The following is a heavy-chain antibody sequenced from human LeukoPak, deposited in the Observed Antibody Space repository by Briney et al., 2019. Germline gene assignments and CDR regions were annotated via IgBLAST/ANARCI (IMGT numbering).Heavy chain of an antibody. D-gene: IGHD3-10*01. CDR3: ARGGRITMVRGVISAFDI. CDR1: GYTFTSYA. Sequence: APVKVSCKASGYTFTSYAMHWVRQAPGQRLEWMGWINAGNGNTKYSQKFQGRVTITRDTSASTAYMELSSLRSEDTAVYYCARGGRITMVRGVISAFDIWGQGTMVTVSS. CDR2: INAGNGNT. J-gene: IGHJ3*02. V-gene: IGHV1-3*01.